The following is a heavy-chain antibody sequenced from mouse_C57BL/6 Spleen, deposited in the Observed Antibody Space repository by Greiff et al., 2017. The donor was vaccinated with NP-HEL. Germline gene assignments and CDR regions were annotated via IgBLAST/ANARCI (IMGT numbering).Heavy chain of an antibody. Sequence: VQLQQSGAELARPGASVKLSCKASGYTFTSYGISWVKQRTGQGLEWIGEIYPRSGNTYYNEKFKGKATLTADKSSSTAYMELRSLTSEDSAVYFCAREKESYYDYDEGAWFAYWGQGTLVTVSA. D-gene: IGHD2-4*01. J-gene: IGHJ3*01. V-gene: IGHV1-81*01. CDR2: IYPRSGNT. CDR3: AREKESYYDYDEGAWFAY. CDR1: GYTFTSYG.